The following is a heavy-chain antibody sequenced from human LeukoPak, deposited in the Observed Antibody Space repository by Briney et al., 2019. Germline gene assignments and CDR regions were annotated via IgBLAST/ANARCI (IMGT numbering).Heavy chain of an antibody. V-gene: IGHV3-11*01. D-gene: IGHD3-10*01. CDR3: ARDGGFGELLSDYFDY. CDR2: ISSSGSTI. J-gene: IGHJ4*02. CDR1: GFTFSDYY. Sequence: PGWSLRLSCAASGFTFSDYYMSWIRQAPGKGLEWVSYISSSGSTIYYADSVKGRFTISRDNAKSSLYLQMNSLRAEDTAVYYCARDGGFGELLSDYFDYWGQGTLVTVSS.